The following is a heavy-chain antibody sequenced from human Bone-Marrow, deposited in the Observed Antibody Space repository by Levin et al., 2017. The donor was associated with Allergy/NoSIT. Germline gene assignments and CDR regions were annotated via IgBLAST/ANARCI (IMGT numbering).Heavy chain of an antibody. CDR3: AHHASDGYSCGSFDF. CDR2: IYWDDDK. V-gene: IGHV2-5*02. Sequence: ASGPTLVKPTQTLTLTCTFSGFSLSTRGVGVGWIRQPPNKALEWLALIYWDDDKRFSPALKSRLSITRATSKNQVIFTMAIMDPADTATYYCAHHASDGYSCGSFDFWGQGILVTVSS. CDR1: GFSLSTRGVG. D-gene: IGHD3-22*01. J-gene: IGHJ4*02.